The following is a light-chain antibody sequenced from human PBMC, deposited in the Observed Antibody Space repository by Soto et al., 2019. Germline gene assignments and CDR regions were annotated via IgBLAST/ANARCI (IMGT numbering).Light chain of an antibody. CDR2: DAS. Sequence: AIQLTQPPSSLSASVGDRVTITCRASQGISSALAWYQQKPGKATRLLIYDASSLESGVPSRFSGSGSGTDFTLTISSLQPEDFATYYCQQFNSYALTFGGGTKVEIK. V-gene: IGKV1-13*02. CDR1: QGISSA. CDR3: QQFNSYALT. J-gene: IGKJ4*02.